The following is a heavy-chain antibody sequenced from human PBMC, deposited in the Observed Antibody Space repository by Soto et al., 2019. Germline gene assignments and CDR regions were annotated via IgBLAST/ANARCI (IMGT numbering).Heavy chain of an antibody. CDR2: ISYDGSNK. Sequence: QVRLVESGGGVVQPGRSLRLSCAASGFTFSSYGMHWVRQAPGKGLEWVAVISYDGSNKYYADSVKGRFTISRDNSKNTLYLQMNSLRAEDTAVYYCAKDQSPLYSSSWTDFDYWGQGTLVTVSS. J-gene: IGHJ4*02. CDR3: AKDQSPLYSSSWTDFDY. CDR1: GFTFSSYG. V-gene: IGHV3-30*18. D-gene: IGHD6-13*01.